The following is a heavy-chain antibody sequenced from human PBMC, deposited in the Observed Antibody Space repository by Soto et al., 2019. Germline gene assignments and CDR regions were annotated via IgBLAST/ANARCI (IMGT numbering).Heavy chain of an antibody. J-gene: IGHJ4*02. CDR1: GGSFSGYY. CDR3: ARVNWNHEFDY. CDR2: INHSGST. Sequence: PSETLSLTCAVYGGSFSGYYWSWIRQPPGKGLEWIGEINHSGSTNYNPSLKSRVTISVDTSKNQFSLKLSSVTAADTAVYYCARVNWNHEFDYWGQGTLVTVSS. V-gene: IGHV4-34*01. D-gene: IGHD1-1*01.